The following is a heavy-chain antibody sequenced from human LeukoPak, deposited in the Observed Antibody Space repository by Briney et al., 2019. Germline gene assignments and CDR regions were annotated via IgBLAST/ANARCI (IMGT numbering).Heavy chain of an antibody. Sequence: GGSLRLSCAASGFTFSSYAMSWVRQAPGKGLEWVSAISGSGGSTYCADSVKGRFTISRDNSKNTLYLQMNSLRAEDTAVYYCAKDSYPQNYDFWSGYSKSYYFDYWGQGTLVTVSS. V-gene: IGHV3-23*01. CDR1: GFTFSSYA. J-gene: IGHJ4*02. D-gene: IGHD3-3*01. CDR3: AKDSYPQNYDFWSGYSKSYYFDY. CDR2: ISGSGGST.